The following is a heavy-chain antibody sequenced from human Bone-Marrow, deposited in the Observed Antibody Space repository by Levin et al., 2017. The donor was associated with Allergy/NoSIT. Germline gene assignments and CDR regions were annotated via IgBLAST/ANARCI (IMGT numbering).Heavy chain of an antibody. CDR3: ATNVRDAYTFALEI. CDR1: GLPFSRSS. V-gene: IGHV3-21*01. Sequence: LSLTCAASGLPFSRSSVNWVRQAPGKGLQWVSFISSGGDTFYSDSLKGRFTISRDNAKNSVYLQMYNLRVEDTAVYYCATNVRDAYTFALEIWGHGTMVTVS. D-gene: IGHD5-24*01. CDR2: ISSGGDT. J-gene: IGHJ3*02.